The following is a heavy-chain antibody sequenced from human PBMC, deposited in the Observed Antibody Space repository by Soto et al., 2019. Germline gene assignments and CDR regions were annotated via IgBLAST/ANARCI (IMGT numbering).Heavy chain of an antibody. D-gene: IGHD4-17*01. CDR1: GGSISSGGNY. Sequence: SETLSLTCTVSGGSISSGGNYWSWIRQHPGKGLEWIGYIYYSGSTYYNPSLKSRVTISVDTSKNQFSLKLSSVTAADTAVYYCARDKGYGDSGHAFDIWGQGTMVTVSS. CDR2: IYYSGST. CDR3: ARDKGYGDSGHAFDI. V-gene: IGHV4-31*03. J-gene: IGHJ3*02.